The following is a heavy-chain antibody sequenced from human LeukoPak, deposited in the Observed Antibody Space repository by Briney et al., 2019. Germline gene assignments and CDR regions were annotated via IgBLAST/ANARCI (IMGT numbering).Heavy chain of an antibody. Sequence: GGSLRLSCAASGFTVSSYYMTWVRQAPGKGLEWVSVIYSGGSTYYADSVKGRVAISRDNSNNTVFLQMNIVRAEDTAVYYCASRYSSGWYETDYWGQGTLVTVSS. CDR3: ASRYSSGWYETDY. V-gene: IGHV3-66*01. D-gene: IGHD6-19*01. CDR2: IYSGGST. J-gene: IGHJ4*02. CDR1: GFTVSSYY.